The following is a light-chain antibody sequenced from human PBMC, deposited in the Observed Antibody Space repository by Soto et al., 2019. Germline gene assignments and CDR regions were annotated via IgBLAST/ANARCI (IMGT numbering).Light chain of an antibody. V-gene: IGKV1-5*03. CDR2: KAS. Sequence: VGDGKSVNRRASRSASDWLAWYQQRPGEAPRMLISKASTLESGVPSRFNGSGSGTHCTRSITSLQPDVSASDFCHPQITCSATVGRGTKVDIK. CDR1: RSASDW. J-gene: IGKJ1*01. CDR3: HPQITCSAT.